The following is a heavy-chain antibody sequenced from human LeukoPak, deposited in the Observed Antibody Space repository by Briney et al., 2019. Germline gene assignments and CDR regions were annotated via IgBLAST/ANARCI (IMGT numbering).Heavy chain of an antibody. J-gene: IGHJ2*01. D-gene: IGHD2-15*01. CDR2: ISGSGGST. Sequence: GGSLRLSCAASGFTFSSYAMSWVRQAPGKGLEWVSAISGSGGSTYYADSVKGRFTISRDNSENTLYLQMNSLGAEDTAVYYCAKEGDIVVVVAHNWYFDLWGRGTLVTVSS. CDR3: AKEGDIVVVVAHNWYFDL. V-gene: IGHV3-23*01. CDR1: GFTFSSYA.